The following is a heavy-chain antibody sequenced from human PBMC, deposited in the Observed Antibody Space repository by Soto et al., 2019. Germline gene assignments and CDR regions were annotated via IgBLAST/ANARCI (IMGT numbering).Heavy chain of an antibody. CDR2: ISSLNGNT. D-gene: IGHD4-17*01. V-gene: IGHV1-18*04. J-gene: IGHJ5*02. CDR1: ASTFTGYT. CDR3: ARGTVTSGRWFGP. Sequence: QVHLVQSETEVKEPGASVTVSCKTSASTFTGYTINWVRQAPGQGLEWLGWISSLNGNTNYARKYQGRLTMTTNTSATTAYMELRSLRSDDTAVYFCARGTVTSGRWFGPWGQGTLVTVSS.